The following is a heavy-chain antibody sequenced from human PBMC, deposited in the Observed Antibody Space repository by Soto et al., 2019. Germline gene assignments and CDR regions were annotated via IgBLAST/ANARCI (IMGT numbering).Heavy chain of an antibody. Sequence: QVQLQQSGAGLLKPSETLSLTCAVYGESFSGYIWTWIRQTPGKGLQWIGQINHSGSASYNPSLKSRVSISLHTSDRQFSLELSSVTAADAAVYYCARGLITGSHYSGGLYYFDAWGQGTQVTVSS. D-gene: IGHD1-26*01. CDR2: INHSGSA. CDR3: ARGLITGSHYSGGLYYFDA. V-gene: IGHV4-34*01. J-gene: IGHJ4*02. CDR1: GESFSGYI.